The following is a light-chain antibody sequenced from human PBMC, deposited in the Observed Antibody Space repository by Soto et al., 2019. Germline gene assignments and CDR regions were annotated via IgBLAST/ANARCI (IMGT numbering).Light chain of an antibody. CDR2: GAS. J-gene: IGKJ1*01. Sequence: EIVLTQSPGTPSLSPGERATHSCRDSQSVSSSYLAWYQQKPGQAPRLLLYGASSRATGIPDRFSGSGSGTDFTLIISRLEPEDFAAYYCQQYGSSPETFGQGTKVDIK. CDR1: QSVSSSY. V-gene: IGKV3-20*01. CDR3: QQYGSSPET.